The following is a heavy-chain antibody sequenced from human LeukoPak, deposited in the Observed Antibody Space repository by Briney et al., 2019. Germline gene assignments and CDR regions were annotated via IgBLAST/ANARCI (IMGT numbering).Heavy chain of an antibody. CDR3: ARDQISINALDM. D-gene: IGHD1-14*01. V-gene: IGHV4-59*11. J-gene: IGHJ3*02. CDR2: ISYIGST. Sequence: SETLSLTCTVSGVSISGHYLTWIRHAPGKGLEWIGYISYIGSTNYNPSLKSRVTISVDTSKNLFSLKLRSVTAADTAVYYCARDQISINALDMWGQGTMVTVSS. CDR1: GVSISGHY.